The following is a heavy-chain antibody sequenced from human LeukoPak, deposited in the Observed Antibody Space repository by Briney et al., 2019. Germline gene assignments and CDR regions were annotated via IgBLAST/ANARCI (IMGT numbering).Heavy chain of an antibody. Sequence: SETLSLTCAVYGGSFSGYYWSWIRQPPGKGLEWIGEINHSGSTNYNPSLKSRVTISVDTSKNQFSLKLSSVTAADTAVYYCARRLGLGELSGWFDPWGQGTLVTVSS. V-gene: IGHV4-34*01. D-gene: IGHD3-10*01. CDR3: ARRLGLGELSGWFDP. J-gene: IGHJ5*02. CDR1: GGSFSGYY. CDR2: INHSGST.